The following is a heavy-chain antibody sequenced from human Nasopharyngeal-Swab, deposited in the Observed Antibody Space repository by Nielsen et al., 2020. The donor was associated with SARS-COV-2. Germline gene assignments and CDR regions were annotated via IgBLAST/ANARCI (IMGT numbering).Heavy chain of an antibody. CDR3: ARDKGRVGSSWSYYYYYYGMDV. J-gene: IGHJ6*02. D-gene: IGHD6-13*01. CDR2: ISYDGNNK. V-gene: IGHV3-30-3*01. Sequence: GGSLRLSCAASGFTFSSYAMHWVRQAPGKGLEWVAVISYDGNNKYYADSVKGRFTISRDNSKTRDNSKNTLYLQMNSLRAEDTAVYYCARDKGRVGSSWSYYYYYYGMDVWGQGTTVTVSS. CDR1: GFTFSSYA.